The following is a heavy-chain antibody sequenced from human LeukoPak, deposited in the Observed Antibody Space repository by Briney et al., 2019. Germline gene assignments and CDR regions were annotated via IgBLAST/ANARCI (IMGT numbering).Heavy chain of an antibody. D-gene: IGHD6-19*01. CDR1: GYTFTGYN. J-gene: IGHJ4*02. V-gene: IGHV1-2*02. CDR2: INPNSGGT. Sequence: ASVKVSCKASGYTFTGYNMHWVRQAPGQGLEWMGWINPNSGGTNYGQKFQGRVTMTRDTSISTAYMELSRLRSDDTAVYYCARVGEWYSSGWYFFDYWGQGTLVTVSS. CDR3: ARVGEWYSSGWYFFDY.